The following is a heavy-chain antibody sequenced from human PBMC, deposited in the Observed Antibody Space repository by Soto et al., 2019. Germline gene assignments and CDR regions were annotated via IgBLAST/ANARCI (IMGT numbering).Heavy chain of an antibody. J-gene: IGHJ4*02. D-gene: IGHD3-9*01. V-gene: IGHV4-39*01. CDR3: ARRPILTGYYPYDS. CDR2: IYYGGST. CDR1: GGSISSSSYY. Sequence: SETLSLTCTVSGGSISSSSYYWGWIRQPPGKGLEWIGSIYYGGSTYYNPSLKSRVTISVDTSKNQFSLKLSSVTAADTAVYYCARRPILTGYYPYDSWGQGTPVTVSS.